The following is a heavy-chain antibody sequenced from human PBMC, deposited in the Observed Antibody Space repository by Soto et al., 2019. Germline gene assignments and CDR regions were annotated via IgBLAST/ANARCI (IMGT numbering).Heavy chain of an antibody. V-gene: IGHV3-74*01. D-gene: IGHD6-13*01. CDR1: GVIICRSR. J-gene: IGHJ5*02. CDR2: INSDGRST. CDR3: ATSEAAAFLLRLDP. Sequence: GGAQRCSCAAPGVIICRSRRSRVRKHKGKGLVWVSRINSDGRSTSYADSVKGRFTTSRDNAKNTLYLQMNSLRAEDTVVYYCATSEAAAFLLRLDPWGNGTLVTVSP.